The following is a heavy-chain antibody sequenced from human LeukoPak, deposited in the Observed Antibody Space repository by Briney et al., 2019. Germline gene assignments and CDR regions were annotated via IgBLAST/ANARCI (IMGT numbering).Heavy chain of an antibody. J-gene: IGHJ4*02. Sequence: GGSLRLSCSASGFTFSSYALHWVRQAPGKGLEWVAVTFFDGSKSYYADSVKGRFTISRDNSKNTLYLQMNTLTAEDTAFYYCAKDLGDTSSAPDYWGQGTLVTVSS. D-gene: IGHD6-6*01. V-gene: IGHV3-33*06. CDR2: TFFDGSKS. CDR1: GFTFSSYA. CDR3: AKDLGDTSSAPDY.